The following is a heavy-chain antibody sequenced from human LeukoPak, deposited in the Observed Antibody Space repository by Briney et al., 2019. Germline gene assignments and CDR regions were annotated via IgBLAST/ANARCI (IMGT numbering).Heavy chain of an antibody. V-gene: IGHV4-30-4*01. CDR2: INHSGST. J-gene: IGHJ4*02. CDR1: GGSISSGDSY. Sequence: SQTLSLTCTVSGGSISSGDSYWSWIRQPPGKGLEWIGEINHSGSTNYNPSLKSRVTISVDTSKNQFSLKLSSVTAADTAVYYCARGVVSVETTPFDYWGQGTLVTVSS. D-gene: IGHD4-23*01. CDR3: ARGVVSVETTPFDY.